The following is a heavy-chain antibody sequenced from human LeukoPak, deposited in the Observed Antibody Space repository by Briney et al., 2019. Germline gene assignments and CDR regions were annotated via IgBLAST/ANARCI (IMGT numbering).Heavy chain of an antibody. CDR2: IFYNGET. CDR1: GGSVSSGSYF. Sequence: SETLSLTCTVSGGSVSSGSYFWSWTRQPPGKGLEWIGYIFYNGETNYNPSLKSRLPLSVDASKNQFSLKLSSVTAADTAVYYCARDGGQGSGWSTIDYWGQGTLVSVSS. D-gene: IGHD6-19*01. J-gene: IGHJ4*02. V-gene: IGHV4-61*01. CDR3: ARDGGQGSGWSTIDY.